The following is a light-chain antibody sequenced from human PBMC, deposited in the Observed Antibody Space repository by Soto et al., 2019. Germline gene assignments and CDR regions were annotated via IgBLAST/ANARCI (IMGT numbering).Light chain of an antibody. CDR1: QSISNW. V-gene: IGKV1-5*01. CDR3: QQYNSYWT. CDR2: DAS. J-gene: IGKJ1*01. Sequence: DIQMTQSPSTLSASVGDRVTITCRASQSISNWLAWYQQKPGKAPNLLIFDASTLQSGVPSRFSGSGSGTVFTLSISSLQPDDFATYYCQQYNSYWTFGQGTKVYIK.